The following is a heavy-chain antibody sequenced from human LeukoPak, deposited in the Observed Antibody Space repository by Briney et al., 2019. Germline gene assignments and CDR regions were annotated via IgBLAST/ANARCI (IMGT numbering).Heavy chain of an antibody. V-gene: IGHV3-21*04. CDR3: AKVRGYSGYAGRYFDY. J-gene: IGHJ4*02. CDR2: IGTSTSYI. D-gene: IGHD5-12*01. Sequence: RGSLRLSCAASGFTFSTYIMNWVRQTPGKGLEWVSSIGTSTSYIYYADSVKGRFTISRDNSKNTLYLQMNSLRAEDTAVYYCAKVRGYSGYAGRYFDYWGQGTLVTVSS. CDR1: GFTFSTYI.